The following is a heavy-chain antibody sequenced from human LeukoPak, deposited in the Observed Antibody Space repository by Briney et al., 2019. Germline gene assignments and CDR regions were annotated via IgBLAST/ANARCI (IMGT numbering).Heavy chain of an antibody. CDR3: ARLAPSASPYNCFDP. CDR1: VGSISRSTYS. J-gene: IGHJ5*02. D-gene: IGHD3-16*01. CDR2: IYYSGNT. Sequence: SETLSLTCTVSVGSISRSTYSWGWIRQPPGKGLEWIGTIYYSGNTDYNPSLKSRVTISVDTSKNQFSLKLRFVTAADTAVYYCARLAPSASPYNCFDPWGQGTLVTVSS. V-gene: IGHV4-39*01.